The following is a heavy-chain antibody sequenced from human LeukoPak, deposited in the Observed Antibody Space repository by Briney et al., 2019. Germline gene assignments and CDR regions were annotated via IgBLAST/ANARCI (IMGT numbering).Heavy chain of an antibody. Sequence: AGGSLRLSCAASGFTFSIYTMNWVRQAPGNGLEWISYIRSSSNTIYYADSVKGRFTISRDHPTNSTYLRLNSLRAEDTTVYYWARVGLRYSCSWYGGVWFDPWGQGTLVTVSS. CDR1: GFTFSIYT. CDR3: ARVGLRYSCSWYGGVWFDP. CDR2: IRSSSNTI. D-gene: IGHD6-13*01. J-gene: IGHJ5*02. V-gene: IGHV3-48*01.